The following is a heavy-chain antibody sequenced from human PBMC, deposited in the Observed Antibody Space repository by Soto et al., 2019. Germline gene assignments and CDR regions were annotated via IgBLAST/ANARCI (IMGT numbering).Heavy chain of an antibody. CDR1: GYTFTSYG. D-gene: IGHD2-2*03. V-gene: IGHV1-18*01. Sequence: ASVKVSCKASGYTFTSYGISWVRQAPGQGLEWMGWISAYNGNTNYAQKLQGRVTMTTDTSTSTAYMELRSLRSDDTAVYYCARVDIVVVPAVPRDAFDIWGQGTMVTVSS. CDR2: ISAYNGNT. J-gene: IGHJ3*02. CDR3: ARVDIVVVPAVPRDAFDI.